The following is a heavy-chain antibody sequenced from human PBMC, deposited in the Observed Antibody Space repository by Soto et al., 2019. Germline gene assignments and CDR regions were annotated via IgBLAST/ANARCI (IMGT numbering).Heavy chain of an antibody. CDR3: SSQRMSEAAPDY. Sequence: QVQLQQWGAGLLKPSETLSLTCAVYGVSFSGYYWSWIRQPPGKGLEWIGEINHSGSTNYNPSLKSRVTISVDTSKNQFSLKLSSVTAADTAVYYCSSQRMSEAAPDYWGPGTLVTVSS. CDR1: GVSFSGYY. J-gene: IGHJ4*02. CDR2: INHSGST. V-gene: IGHV4-34*01. D-gene: IGHD2-15*01.